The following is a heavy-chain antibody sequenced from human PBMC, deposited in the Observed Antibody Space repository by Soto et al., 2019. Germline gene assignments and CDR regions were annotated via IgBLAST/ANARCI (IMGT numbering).Heavy chain of an antibody. J-gene: IGHJ4*02. Sequence: GGSLRLSCTASGFTFSSYGMHWVRQAPGKGLEWVAVISHDGGNKHYGDSVKGRFTTSRDNSKNTQYLQMNSLRAEDTAVYYCVKDGAAAQPACFDYWGQGTLVTVSS. D-gene: IGHD6-13*01. CDR1: GFTFSSYG. V-gene: IGHV3-30*18. CDR3: VKDGAAAQPACFDY. CDR2: ISHDGGNK.